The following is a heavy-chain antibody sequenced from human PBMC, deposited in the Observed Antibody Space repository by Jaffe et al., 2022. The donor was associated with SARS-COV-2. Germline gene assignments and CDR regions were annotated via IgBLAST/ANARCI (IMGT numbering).Heavy chain of an antibody. CDR2: IYTSGST. D-gene: IGHD2-8*01. J-gene: IGHJ6*02. V-gene: IGHV4-61*02. Sequence: QVQLQESGPGLVKPSQTLSLTCTVSGGSISSGSYYWSWIRQPAGKGLEWIGRIYTSGSTNYNPSLKSRVTISVDTSKNQFSLKLSSVTAADTAVYYCARDVADIVLMVGGMDVWGQGTTVTVSS. CDR3: ARDVADIVLMVGGMDV. CDR1: GGSISSGSYY.